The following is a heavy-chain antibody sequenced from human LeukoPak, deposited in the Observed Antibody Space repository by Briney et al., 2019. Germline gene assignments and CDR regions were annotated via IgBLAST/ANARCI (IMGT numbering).Heavy chain of an antibody. CDR2: IYYSGST. D-gene: IGHD4/OR15-4a*01. CDR1: GGSISRYF. Sequence: SETLSLTCTVSGGSISRYFWSWIRQPPGKGLEWIGYIYYSGSTNYNPSLKSRVTISVDTSKNQFSLKLSSVTAADTAVYYCARAANTYHFDYWGQGTLVTVSS. J-gene: IGHJ4*02. CDR3: ARAANTYHFDY. V-gene: IGHV4-59*01.